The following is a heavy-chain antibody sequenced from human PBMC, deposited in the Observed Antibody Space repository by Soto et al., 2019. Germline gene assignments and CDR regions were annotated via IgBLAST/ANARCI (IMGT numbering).Heavy chain of an antibody. J-gene: IGHJ5*02. CDR3: ARGYCLALGGPWAWVNWFGP. CDR1: GGSMSNYY. Sequence: PWETLCLTCTASGGSMSNYYWSWIRQPPGKGLEWVGYIYYIGSTYYNPALQSRVTRSVDTSRNQFPLNLTSVNDADKAVYHCARGYCLALGGPWAWVNWFGPWGQGTLVIFSS. D-gene: IGHD1-26*01. CDR2: IYYIGST. V-gene: IGHV4-59*01.